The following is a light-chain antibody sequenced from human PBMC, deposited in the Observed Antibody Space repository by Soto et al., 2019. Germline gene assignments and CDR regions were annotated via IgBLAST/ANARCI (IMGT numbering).Light chain of an antibody. CDR2: FAS. CDR1: ESVSNN. CDR3: QQYNKWPLT. Sequence: EIVMTQSPATLSVSPGERATLSCRASESVSNNLAWYQQKPGQAPRLLIYFASTRATGIPTRFSGSGSGTDCTLTISSLQSEHFAVYYCQQYNKWPLTFGGGTKVETK. V-gene: IGKV3-15*01. J-gene: IGKJ4*01.